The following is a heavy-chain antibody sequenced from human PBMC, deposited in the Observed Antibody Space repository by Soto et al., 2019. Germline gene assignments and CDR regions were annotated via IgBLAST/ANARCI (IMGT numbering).Heavy chain of an antibody. CDR2: IRGFSPYT. Sequence: PGGSLRLSCVASGFTFRPYSMNGVRQAPGKGLEWVSGIRGFSPYTFYAESVKGRFTISRDNSKNTLYLQMNSLRAEDTAVYYCAKYSSKQLADYWGQGTLVTVSS. CDR1: GFTFRPYS. CDR3: AKYSSKQLADY. D-gene: IGHD6-6*01. V-gene: IGHV3-21*01. J-gene: IGHJ4*02.